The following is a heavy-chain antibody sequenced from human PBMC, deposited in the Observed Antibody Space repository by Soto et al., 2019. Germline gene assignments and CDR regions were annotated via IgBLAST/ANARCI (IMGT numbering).Heavy chain of an antibody. D-gene: IGHD5-18*01. CDR2: INPNSGGT. Sequence: ASVKVSCKASGYTFTGYYMYWVRQAPGQGLEWMGWINPNSGGTNYAQKFQGWVTMTRDTSISTAYMELSRLRSDDTAVYYCARGVQLWLSYYYYYGMDVWGQGTTVTVSS. V-gene: IGHV1-2*04. CDR1: GYTFTGYY. CDR3: ARGVQLWLSYYYYYGMDV. J-gene: IGHJ6*02.